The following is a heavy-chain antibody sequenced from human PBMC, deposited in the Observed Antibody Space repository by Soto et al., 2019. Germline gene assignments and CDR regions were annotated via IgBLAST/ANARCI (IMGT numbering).Heavy chain of an antibody. CDR2: IIPIFGTA. D-gene: IGHD2-2*01. V-gene: IGHV1-69*01. CDR3: ARDIVVVPRYGMDV. J-gene: IGHJ6*02. Sequence: QVQLVHSGAEVKKPGSSVKVSCKASGGTFSSYAISWVRQAPGQGLEWMGGIIPIFGTANYAQKFQGRVTITADESTSTAYMKLSSLRSEDTAVYYCARDIVVVPRYGMDVWGQGTTVTVSS. CDR1: GGTFSSYA.